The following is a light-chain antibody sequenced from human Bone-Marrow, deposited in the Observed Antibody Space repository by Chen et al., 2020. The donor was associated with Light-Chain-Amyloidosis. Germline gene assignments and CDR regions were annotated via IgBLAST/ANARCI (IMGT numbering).Light chain of an antibody. Sequence: QSALTQPASVAGSPGQSITISCSVTSGAVGTYNYVSCYQQHPGKAPIVMIYAISNRPSGVSNRFSGSKSNNTASLTISGLQAEDEADYYCSSFTSSSSYVFGPGTKVTVL. CDR1: SGAVGTYNY. J-gene: IGLJ1*01. CDR2: AIS. V-gene: IGLV2-14*01. CDR3: SSFTSSSSYV.